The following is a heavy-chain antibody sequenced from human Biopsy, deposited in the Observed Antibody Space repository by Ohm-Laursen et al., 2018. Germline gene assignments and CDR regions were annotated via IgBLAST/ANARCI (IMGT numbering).Heavy chain of an antibody. V-gene: IGHV1-24*01. CDR1: GYTLTELS. Sequence: SSVKVSCKVSGYTLTELSMHWVRQAPGKGLEWMGGFAPENGKTVYAQNFQARVSMTEDTSTDTAYMELRSLRSEDTAVYYCAKGQDLRGGAEYFQHWGQGALVTVSS. CDR3: AKGQDLRGGAEYFQH. D-gene: IGHD2-15*01. J-gene: IGHJ1*01. CDR2: FAPENGKT.